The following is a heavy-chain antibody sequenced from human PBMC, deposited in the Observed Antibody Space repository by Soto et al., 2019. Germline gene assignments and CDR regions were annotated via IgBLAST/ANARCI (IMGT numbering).Heavy chain of an antibody. CDR2: ISAYYGDT. D-gene: IGHD5-12*01. CDR3: VREIKEKATIMLAY. V-gene: IGHV1-18*01. CDR1: GYTFTTYG. Sequence: QVQMVQSGREVKKPGASVKVSCKASGYTFTTYGLSWVRQAPGQGLEWMGWISAYYGDTKYAQKFQDRVTLTRDISTTTAYMELRSLRPDDTAVYYCVREIKEKATIMLAYWGQGTLVTVSS. J-gene: IGHJ4*02.